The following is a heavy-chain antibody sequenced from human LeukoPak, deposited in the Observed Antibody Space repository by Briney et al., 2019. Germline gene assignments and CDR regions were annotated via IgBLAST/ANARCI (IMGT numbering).Heavy chain of an antibody. J-gene: IGHJ5*02. V-gene: IGHV1-46*01. CDR1: GYTFTSYY. CDR2: INPSGGST. Sequence: ASVKVSCKASGYTFTSYYMHWVRQAPGQGLEWMGIINPSGGSTSYAQKFQGRVTMTRDTSTSTVYMELSSLRSEDTAVYYCARDRITMGRGVRSPLDPWGQGTLVTVSS. D-gene: IGHD3-10*01. CDR3: ARDRITMGRGVRSPLDP.